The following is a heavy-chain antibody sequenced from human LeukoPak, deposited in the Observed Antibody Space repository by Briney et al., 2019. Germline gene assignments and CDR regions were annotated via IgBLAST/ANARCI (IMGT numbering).Heavy chain of an antibody. V-gene: IGHV1-69*13. J-gene: IGHJ3*02. D-gene: IGHD5-18*01. CDR2: IIPIFGTA. CDR3: ARVGYSYGSIPDAFDI. Sequence: ASVKVSCKASGGTFSSYAISWVRQAPGQGLEWMGGIIPIFGTANYAQKFQGRVTITADESTSTAYMELRSLRSEDTAVYYCARVGYSYGSIPDAFDIWGQGTMVTVSS. CDR1: GGTFSSYA.